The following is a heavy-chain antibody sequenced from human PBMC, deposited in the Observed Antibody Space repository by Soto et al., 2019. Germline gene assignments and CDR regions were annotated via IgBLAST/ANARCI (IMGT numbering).Heavy chain of an antibody. CDR2: IFPGDSDT. D-gene: IGHD2-2*01. CDR1: GYNFSNHW. J-gene: IGHJ4*01. CDR3: ARGYCTSISCYSTFNY. V-gene: IGHV5-51*01. Sequence: VESLKISCKGSGYNFSNHWIGWLRQMPVKGLEWIGVIFPGDSDTRYSPSFQGQVTISADKSISTAYLHWNNLRASDTAMYYCARGYCTSISCYSTFNYWAQGTLVTVSS.